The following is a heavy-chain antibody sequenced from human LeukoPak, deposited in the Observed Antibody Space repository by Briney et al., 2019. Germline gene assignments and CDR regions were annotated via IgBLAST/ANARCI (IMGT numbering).Heavy chain of an antibody. CDR1: GGSISTNSYY. CDR2: IYYSGST. CDR3: ARGNAVAVAFFDY. V-gene: IGHV4-39*01. D-gene: IGHD6-19*01. Sequence: SETLSLTCTVSGGSISTNSYYWGWIRQPPGKGLKWIGSIYYSGSTYYNPSLRSRVTISVNTSKNQFSLKLSSVTATDTAVYYCARGNAVAVAFFDYWGQGTLVTVSS. J-gene: IGHJ4*02.